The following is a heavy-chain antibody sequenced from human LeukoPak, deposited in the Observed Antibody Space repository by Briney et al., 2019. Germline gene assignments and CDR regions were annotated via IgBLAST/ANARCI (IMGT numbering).Heavy chain of an antibody. CDR1: RFIFSSYW. CDR2: IKQDGSEK. Sequence: GGSLRLSCAAFRFIFSSYWMSWVRQAPGKGLEWVAHIKQDGSEKYYVDSVKGRFTISRDNAKNSLYLQMNSLRAEDTAVYYCARVGEYQLLYNYYYMDVWGKGTTVTISS. V-gene: IGHV3-7*01. J-gene: IGHJ6*03. CDR3: ARVGEYQLLYNYYYMDV. D-gene: IGHD2-2*01.